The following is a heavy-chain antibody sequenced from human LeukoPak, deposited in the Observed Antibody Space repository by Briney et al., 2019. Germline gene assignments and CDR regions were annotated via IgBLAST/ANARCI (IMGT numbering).Heavy chain of an antibody. CDR1: GFAFSNYW. V-gene: IGHV3-11*01. D-gene: IGHD1-20*01. Sequence: GGSLRLSCVASGFAFSNYWMSWVRQAPGKGLEWVSYISSSGSTLYYADSVKGRITISRDNAKNSLYLQMNSLRAEDTAVYYCARRRYNWNAIDYWGQGTLVTVSS. CDR2: ISSSGSTL. CDR3: ARRRYNWNAIDY. J-gene: IGHJ4*02.